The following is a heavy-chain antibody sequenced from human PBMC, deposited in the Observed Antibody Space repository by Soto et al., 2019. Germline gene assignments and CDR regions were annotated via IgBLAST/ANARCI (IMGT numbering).Heavy chain of an antibody. CDR1: GYTFTSYG. D-gene: IGHD3-9*01. CDR2: ISAYNGNT. CDR3: ARDSLFRNYDILTGLSYYYYGMDV. Sequence: ASVKVSCKASGYTFTSYGNSWVRQAPGQGLEWMGWISAYNGNTNYAQKLQGRVTMTTDTSTSTAYMELRSLRSDDTAVYYCARDSLFRNYDILTGLSYYYYGMDVWGQGTTVTVSS. V-gene: IGHV1-18*01. J-gene: IGHJ6*02.